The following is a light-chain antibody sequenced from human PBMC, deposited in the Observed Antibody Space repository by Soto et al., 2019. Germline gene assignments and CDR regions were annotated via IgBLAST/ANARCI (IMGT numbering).Light chain of an antibody. CDR2: DVS. V-gene: IGLV2-14*01. J-gene: IGLJ1*01. Sequence: ALTQPASVSGSPGQTITISCTGTSSDVGGYNYVSWYQQHPGKAPKLMIYDVSNRPSGVSNRFSGSKSGNTASLTISGRQAEDEADYYCSSYTSSSTLLYVYGTGTKLTVL. CDR3: SSYTSSSTLLYV. CDR1: SSDVGGYNY.